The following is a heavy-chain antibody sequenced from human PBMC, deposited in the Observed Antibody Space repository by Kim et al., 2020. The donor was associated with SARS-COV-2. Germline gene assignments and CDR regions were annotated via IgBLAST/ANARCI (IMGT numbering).Heavy chain of an antibody. J-gene: IGHJ4*02. Sequence: ASVKVSCKTSGYTFTTYAMHWVRQAPGQRLEWMGWINAGNGNTKYSQKFQGRVTITRDTSASTAYMELSSLRPEDTAVDYCARGREAAGSYWGQGTLVTV. CDR1: GYTFTTYA. CDR3: ARGREAAGSY. V-gene: IGHV1-3*01. D-gene: IGHD6-13*01. CDR2: INAGNGNT.